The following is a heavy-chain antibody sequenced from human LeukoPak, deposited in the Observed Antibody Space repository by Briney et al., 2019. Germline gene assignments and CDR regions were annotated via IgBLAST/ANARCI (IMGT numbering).Heavy chain of an antibody. Sequence: GGSLRLSCAASRFAFSSYWMSWVRQAPGKGPEWVANMKLDGGDKYYVGSVKGRFTISGDNAKNSLYLQMNSLRADDTAVYYCARGSRGAFDIWGQGTMVTVSS. J-gene: IGHJ3*02. D-gene: IGHD6-19*01. V-gene: IGHV3-7*01. CDR1: RFAFSSYW. CDR3: ARGSRGAFDI. CDR2: MKLDGGDK.